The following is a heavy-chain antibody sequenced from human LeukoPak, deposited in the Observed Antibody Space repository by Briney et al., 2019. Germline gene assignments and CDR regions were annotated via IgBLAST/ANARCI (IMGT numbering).Heavy chain of an antibody. D-gene: IGHD2-2*01. CDR2: ISTDNGNT. CDR3: ARDKAAHCSSTSCYEGDFDY. Sequence: ASVKVSCRASGYSFTSYGISWVRQAPGRGLEWMGWISTDNGNTNYVQNLQGRVSMTRVTFTSTVYMELRSLRSDDTAVYYCARDKAAHCSSTSCYEGDFDYWGQGTLVTVSS. V-gene: IGHV1-18*01. J-gene: IGHJ4*02. CDR1: GYSFTSYG.